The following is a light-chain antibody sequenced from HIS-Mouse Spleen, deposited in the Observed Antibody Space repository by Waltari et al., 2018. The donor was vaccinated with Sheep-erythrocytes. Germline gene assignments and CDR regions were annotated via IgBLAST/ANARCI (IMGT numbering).Light chain of an antibody. CDR1: KLGDKY. CDR3: QAWDSSTVV. Sequence: SYELTHPPSVSVSPGQTASITCSGDKLGDKYACWYQQKPGHSPVLVIYQDSKRPSGIPGRFSGSNSGNTATLTISGTQAMDEADYYCQAWDSSTVVFGGGTKLTVL. V-gene: IGLV3-1*01. CDR2: QDS. J-gene: IGLJ2*01.